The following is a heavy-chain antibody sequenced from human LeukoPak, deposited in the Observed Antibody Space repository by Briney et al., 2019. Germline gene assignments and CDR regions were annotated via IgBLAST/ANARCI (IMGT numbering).Heavy chain of an antibody. J-gene: IGHJ4*02. V-gene: IGHV1-8*03. CDR3: ARTTSFTASGYDC. CDR2: MNPNTGDS. CDR1: GYTFTNYH. D-gene: IGHD6-25*01. Sequence: ASVKVSCKASGYTFTNYHINWVRQATGQGLEWMGWMNPNTGDSGYAQKFQGRVTITRDTSISTSYMELRSLRSDDTAAYFCARTTSFTASGYDCWGQGTLVTVSP.